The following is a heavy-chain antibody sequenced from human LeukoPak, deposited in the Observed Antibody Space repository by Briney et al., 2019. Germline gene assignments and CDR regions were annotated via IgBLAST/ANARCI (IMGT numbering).Heavy chain of an antibody. J-gene: IGHJ4*02. CDR2: IYPGDSDT. CDR1: GYSFNSYW. V-gene: IGHV5-51*01. CDR3: ARATVTTPLDY. D-gene: IGHD4-11*01. Sequence: GESLKISCRGSGYSFNSYWIGWVRQMPGKGLEWMGIIYPGDSDTRYSLSFQGQVTISADKSISTAYLQWSSLKASDTAMYYCARATVTTPLDYWGQGTLVTVSS.